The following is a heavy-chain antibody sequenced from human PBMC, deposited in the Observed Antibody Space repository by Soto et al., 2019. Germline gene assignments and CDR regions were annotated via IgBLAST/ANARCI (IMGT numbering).Heavy chain of an antibody. D-gene: IGHD5-18*01. J-gene: IGHJ6*02. CDR3: ARDGFFVGSGRYSYGYSPTRYYAMDV. V-gene: IGHV1-18*01. CDR2: ISTYNGDT. CDR1: GYTFTRSG. Sequence: ASVKVSFKASGYTFTRSGISWVRQAPGQGLEWMGWISTYNGDTNYAQTFQGRVTMTTDTSTSTVHMEVRSLRSDDTAVYYCARDGFFVGSGRYSYGYSPTRYYAMDVWGQGTTVTVSS.